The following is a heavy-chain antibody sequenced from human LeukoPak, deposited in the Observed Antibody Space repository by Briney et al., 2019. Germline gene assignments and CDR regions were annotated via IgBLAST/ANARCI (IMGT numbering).Heavy chain of an antibody. V-gene: IGHV3-23*01. CDR3: AKWGAAYDFWSGYLPNWFDP. D-gene: IGHD3-3*01. Sequence: GGSLRLSCAASGFTFSSYAMSWVHQAPGKGLEWVSAISGSGGSTYYADSVKGRFTISRDNSKNTLYLQMNSLRAEDTAVYYCAKWGAAYDFWSGYLPNWFDPWGQGTLVTVSS. CDR1: GFTFSSYA. J-gene: IGHJ5*02. CDR2: ISGSGGST.